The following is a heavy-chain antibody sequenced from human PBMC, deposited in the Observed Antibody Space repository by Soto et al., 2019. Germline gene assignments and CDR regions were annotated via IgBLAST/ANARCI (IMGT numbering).Heavy chain of an antibody. Sequence: GGSLRLSCAASGFTFSSYSMNWVRQAPGKGLEWVSSISSSSSYIYYADSVKGRFTISRDNAKNSLYLQMNSLRAEDTAVYYCARDRGEGDIVLMVYAKPYYYGMDVWGQGTTVTVSS. D-gene: IGHD2-8*01. CDR1: GFTFSSYS. CDR2: ISSSSSYI. V-gene: IGHV3-21*01. CDR3: ARDRGEGDIVLMVYAKPYYYGMDV. J-gene: IGHJ6*02.